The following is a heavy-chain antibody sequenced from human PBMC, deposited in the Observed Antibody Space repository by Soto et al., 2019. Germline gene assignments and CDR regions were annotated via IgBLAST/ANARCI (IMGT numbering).Heavy chain of an antibody. CDR3: AKSTLVVVTATYFDY. V-gene: IGHV3-30*18. Sequence: PGGSLRLSCAASGFTFSSYGMHWVRQAPGKGLEWVAVISYDGSNKYYADSVKGRFTISRDNSKNTLYLQMNSLRAEDTAVYYCAKSTLVVVTATYFDYWGQGTLVTVSS. CDR1: GFTFSSYG. J-gene: IGHJ4*02. D-gene: IGHD2-21*02. CDR2: ISYDGSNK.